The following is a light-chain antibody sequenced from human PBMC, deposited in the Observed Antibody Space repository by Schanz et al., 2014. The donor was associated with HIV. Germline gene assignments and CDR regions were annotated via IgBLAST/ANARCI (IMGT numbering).Light chain of an antibody. J-gene: IGLJ1*01. Sequence: QSVLTQPPSVSGAPGQRVTISCTGNNSNIGAGYDVHWYQQLPGTAPKLLIYGDSNRPSGVPDRFSGSKSGTSASLAISGLQSEDEADYYCAAWDDSLSGYVFGTGTKVTVL. V-gene: IGLV1-40*01. CDR1: NSNIGAGYD. CDR2: GDS. CDR3: AAWDDSLSGYV.